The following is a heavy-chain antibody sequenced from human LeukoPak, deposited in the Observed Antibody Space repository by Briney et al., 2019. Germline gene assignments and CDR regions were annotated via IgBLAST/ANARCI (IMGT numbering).Heavy chain of an antibody. CDR1: EFTISRYW. Sequence: GGSLRLSCAASEFTISRYWMHWVRQAPGKGLVWVSNINNDGSITTYADSVKGRFTISRDNSKNTLYLQMHNLRAEDTAVYYRARDPGTLDALDVWGRGTMVTVSS. CDR2: INNDGSIT. J-gene: IGHJ3*01. CDR3: ARDPGTLDALDV. V-gene: IGHV3-74*01.